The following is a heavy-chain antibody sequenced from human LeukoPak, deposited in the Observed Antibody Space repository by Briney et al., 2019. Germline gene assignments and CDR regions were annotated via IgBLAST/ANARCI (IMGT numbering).Heavy chain of an antibody. CDR2: INHSGST. V-gene: IGHV4-34*01. D-gene: IGHD3-10*01. Sequence: SETLSLTCAVYGGSFSGYYWSWIRQPPGKGLEWIGEINHSGSTNYNPSLKSRVTISVDTSKNQFSLKLSSVTAADTAVYYCARGRFTMVRGVIKNLFDPWGQGTLVTVSS. CDR3: ARGRFTMVRGVIKNLFDP. J-gene: IGHJ5*02. CDR1: GGSFSGYY.